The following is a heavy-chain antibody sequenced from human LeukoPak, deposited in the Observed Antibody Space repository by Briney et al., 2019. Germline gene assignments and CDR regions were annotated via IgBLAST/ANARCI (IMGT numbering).Heavy chain of an antibody. Sequence: GASVKVSCKASGYIFTSYDINWVRQSTAQGREWMGWMNPNRGNTGYAQKFQGRDTMTRNTSISTAYMELSSLRSEVTAVYYCARGEPKGYFDWLPSSGGITHFDYWGQGTLVTVSS. CDR1: GYIFTSYD. CDR2: MNPNRGNT. V-gene: IGHV1-8*01. J-gene: IGHJ4*02. D-gene: IGHD3-9*01. CDR3: ARGEPKGYFDWLPSSGGITHFDY.